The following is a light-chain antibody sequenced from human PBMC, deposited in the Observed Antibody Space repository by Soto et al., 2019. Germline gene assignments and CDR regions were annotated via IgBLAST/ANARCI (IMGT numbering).Light chain of an antibody. CDR1: QSVSSSY. J-gene: IGKJ1*01. V-gene: IGKV3-20*01. CDR3: QQSGT. CDR2: RAS. Sequence: EIVLTQSPGTLSLSLGERATLSCRASQSVSSSYLAWYQHKPGQAPRLLIYRASNRAAGIPDRFSGSGSGTDFTLTISRLEPEDFAVYYCQQSGTFGQGTKVEIK.